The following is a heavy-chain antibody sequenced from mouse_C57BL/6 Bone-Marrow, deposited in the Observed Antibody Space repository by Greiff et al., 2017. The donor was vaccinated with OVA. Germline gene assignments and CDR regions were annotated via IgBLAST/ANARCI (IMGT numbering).Heavy chain of an antibody. CDR1: GFTFSSYA. Sequence: EVKLMESGEGLVKPGGSLKLSCAASGFTFSSYAMSWVRQTPEKRLEWVAYISSGGDYIYYADTVKGRLTISRDNARNTLYLQMSSLKSEDTAMDYCTREPIYYYGSGFAYWGQGTLVTVSA. J-gene: IGHJ3*01. D-gene: IGHD1-1*01. CDR2: ISSGGDYI. V-gene: IGHV5-9-1*02. CDR3: TREPIYYYGSGFAY.